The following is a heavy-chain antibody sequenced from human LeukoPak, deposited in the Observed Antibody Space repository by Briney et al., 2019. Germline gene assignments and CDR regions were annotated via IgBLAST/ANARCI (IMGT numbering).Heavy chain of an antibody. CDR2: ISSSTTDI. CDR1: GFTFTGYT. J-gene: IGHJ4*02. V-gene: IGHV3-21*01. Sequence: GGSLRLSCAASGFTFTGYTINWVRQAPGKGLEWVSCISSSTTDIYYADSVKGRFSISRDNAKNSLYLQMNSLRAEDTAVYYCARDLLGWELHYFDYWGQGTLVTVSS. D-gene: IGHD1-26*01. CDR3: ARDLLGWELHYFDY.